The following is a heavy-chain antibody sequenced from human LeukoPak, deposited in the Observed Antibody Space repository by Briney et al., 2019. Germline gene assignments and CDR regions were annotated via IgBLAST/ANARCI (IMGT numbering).Heavy chain of an antibody. J-gene: IGHJ4*02. CDR3: AREDRGIFDY. CDR2: IYHSGST. CDR1: GGSISSGGYS. Sequence: SQTLSLTCAVSGGSISSGGYSWSWIRQPPGKGLEWIGYIYHSGSTYYNPSLKSRVTISVDRSKNQFSLKLSSVTAADTAVYYCAREDRGIFDYWGQGTLVTVSS. V-gene: IGHV4-30-2*01. D-gene: IGHD1-14*01.